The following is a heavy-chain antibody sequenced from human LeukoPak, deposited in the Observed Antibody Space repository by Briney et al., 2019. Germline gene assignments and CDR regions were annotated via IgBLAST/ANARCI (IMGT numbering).Heavy chain of an antibody. CDR2: SYYSGST. CDR1: GGSITHYY. D-gene: IGHD1-26*01. J-gene: IGHJ6*03. CDR3: AKGGLGYYYYMDV. V-gene: IGHV4-59*12. Sequence: SETLSLTCTVSGGSITHYYWTWIRQPPGKTLEWIGYSYYSGSTKYNPSLKSRVTISVDTSKNQFSLQLNSVTPEDTAVYYCAKGGLGYYYYMDVWGKGTTVTVSS.